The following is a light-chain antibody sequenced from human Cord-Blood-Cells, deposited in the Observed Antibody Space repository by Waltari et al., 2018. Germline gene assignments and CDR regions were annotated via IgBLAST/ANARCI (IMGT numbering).Light chain of an antibody. Sequence: EIVLTQSPGTLSLSPGERATLSCRASQSVSSSYLAWYQQKPGQDPRLLIYGASSRSTGIPDRFSGSGSGTDFTLTISRLEPEEFAVYYCQQYGSSPPLTFGGGTKVEIK. CDR2: GAS. J-gene: IGKJ4*01. V-gene: IGKV3-20*01. CDR1: QSVSSSY. CDR3: QQYGSSPPLT.